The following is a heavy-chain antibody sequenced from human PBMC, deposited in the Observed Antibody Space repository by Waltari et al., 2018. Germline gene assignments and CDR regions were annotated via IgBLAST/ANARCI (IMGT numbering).Heavy chain of an antibody. CDR2: INHSGST. CDR1: GGSFSGYY. V-gene: IGHV4-34*01. CDR3: ARRITSGYVWWFDP. Sequence: QVQLQQWGAGLLKPSETLSLTCAVYGGSFSGYYWSWIRQPPGKGLEWIVEINHSGSTNYIPSLKMRGPIPLDPSKNQFSLKLSSVTAADTAVYYCARRITSGYVWWFDPWGQGTLVTVSS. D-gene: IGHD5-12*01. J-gene: IGHJ5*02.